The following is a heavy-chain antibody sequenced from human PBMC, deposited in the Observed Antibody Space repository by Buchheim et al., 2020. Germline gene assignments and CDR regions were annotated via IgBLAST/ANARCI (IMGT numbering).Heavy chain of an antibody. CDR3: TREFDP. Sequence: QVLLQESGPGLVKPSQTLSLTCSVSGGSISSGRYFWNWIRQPAGKGLEWIGRIYTSGSTGYNPSLKSRVTISLDTSNNQVSLKLNSVTAAYTAVYYCTREFDPWGQGTL. J-gene: IGHJ5*02. CDR2: IYTSGST. CDR1: GGSISSGRYF. V-gene: IGHV4-61*02.